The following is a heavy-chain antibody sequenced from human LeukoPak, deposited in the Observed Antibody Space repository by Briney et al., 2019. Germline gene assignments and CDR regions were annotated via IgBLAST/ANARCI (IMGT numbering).Heavy chain of an antibody. D-gene: IGHD6-6*01. CDR1: GGSISSYY. Sequence: PSETLSLTCTVSGGSISSYYWTWIPQPPGKGLGLEWIGYIYYSGGTNYNPSLKSRVTISIDTSKNQVSLKLSSVTAADTAVYYCARLWDSSSSLDYWGQGTLVTVSS. V-gene: IGHV4-59*08. J-gene: IGHJ4*02. CDR3: ARLWDSSSSLDY. CDR2: IYYSGGT.